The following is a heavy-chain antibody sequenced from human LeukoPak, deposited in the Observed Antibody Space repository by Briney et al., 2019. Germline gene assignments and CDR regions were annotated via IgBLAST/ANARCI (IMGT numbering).Heavy chain of an antibody. D-gene: IGHD4-17*01. CDR1: GFPFSSYE. Sequence: GGSLRLSCEGSGFPFSSYEMNWLRQAPGKGLEWVSHIDSGGITIYYADSVNGRFTISRDNAKNSIYLQMDSLRVEDTVIYYCARDSVGDLLDYWGQGTPVTVSS. J-gene: IGHJ4*02. CDR2: IDSGGITI. V-gene: IGHV3-48*03. CDR3: ARDSVGDLLDY.